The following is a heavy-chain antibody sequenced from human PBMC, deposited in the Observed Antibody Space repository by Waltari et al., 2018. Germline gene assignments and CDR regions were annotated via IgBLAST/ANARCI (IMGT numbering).Heavy chain of an antibody. CDR3: ARTAIAFTIFGLMDV. D-gene: IGHD3-3*01. CDR1: GGSFSGYY. J-gene: IGHJ6*02. V-gene: IGHV4-34*01. Sequence: QVQLQQWGAGLLKPSETLSLTCAVYGGSFSGYYWSWIRQPPGKGLEWIGEINHSGSTNYNPSLKSRVTISVDTSKNQFSLKLSSVTAADTAVYYCARTAIAFTIFGLMDVWGQGTTVTVSS. CDR2: INHSGST.